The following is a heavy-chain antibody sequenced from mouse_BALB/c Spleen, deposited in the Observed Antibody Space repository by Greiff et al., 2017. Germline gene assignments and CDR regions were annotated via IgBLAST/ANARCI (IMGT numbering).Heavy chain of an antibody. J-gene: IGHJ1*01. CDR3: TRSQLGDWYFDV. V-gene: IGHV1S81*02. D-gene: IGHD4-1*02. CDR1: GYTFTSYY. CDR2: INPSNGGT. Sequence: QVQLKQPGAELVKPGASVKLSCKASGYTFTSYYMYWVKQRPGQGLEWIGGINPSNGGTNFNEKFKSKATLTVDKSSSTAYMQLSSLTSEDSAVYYCTRSQLGDWYFDVWGAGTTVTVSS.